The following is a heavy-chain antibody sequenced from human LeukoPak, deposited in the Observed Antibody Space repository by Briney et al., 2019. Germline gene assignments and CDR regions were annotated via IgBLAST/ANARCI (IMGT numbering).Heavy chain of an antibody. CDR3: ARHEGGERLYGDAFDI. V-gene: IGHV5-51*01. Sequence: PGESLKISCKGSGYSFTSYWIGWVRQMPGKGLEWMGIIYPGDSDTRYSPSFQGQVTISADKSISTAYLQWSSLKASDTAMYYCARHEGGERLYGDAFDIWGQGTMVTVSS. J-gene: IGHJ3*02. CDR2: IYPGDSDT. CDR1: GYSFTSYW. D-gene: IGHD1-26*01.